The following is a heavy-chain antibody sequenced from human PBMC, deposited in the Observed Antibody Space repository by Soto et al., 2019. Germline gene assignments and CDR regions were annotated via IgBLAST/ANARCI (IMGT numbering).Heavy chain of an antibody. D-gene: IGHD2-2*01. CDR3: ARESAIVLVPAAPNYYYYYGVDV. J-gene: IGHJ6*02. Sequence: QVQLVQSGAEVKKPGASVKVSCKASGYTFTSYDINWVRQATGQGLEWMGWMNANSGNTGYAQKFQGRVTMTRNTSISSADMGPSSLSSGATAGYYCARESAIVLVPAAPNYYYYYGVDVWGQGTTVTVSS. CDR2: MNANSGNT. V-gene: IGHV1-8*01. CDR1: GYTFTSYD.